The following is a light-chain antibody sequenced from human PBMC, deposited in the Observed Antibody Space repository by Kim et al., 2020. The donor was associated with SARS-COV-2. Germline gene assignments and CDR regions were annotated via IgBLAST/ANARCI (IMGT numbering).Light chain of an antibody. CDR1: QSVSSN. Sequence: EIVMTQSPATLSVSPGERATLSCRASQSVSSNLAWYQQKPGQAPRLLIYGASTRATGIPARFSGSGSGTEFTLTISSLQSEDFAVYYCQHHRTFGQGTKVDIK. J-gene: IGKJ1*01. CDR3: QHHRT. CDR2: GAS. V-gene: IGKV3-15*01.